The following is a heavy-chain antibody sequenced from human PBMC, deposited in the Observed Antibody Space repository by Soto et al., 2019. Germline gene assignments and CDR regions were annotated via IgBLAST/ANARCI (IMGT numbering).Heavy chain of an antibody. CDR3: ARNYYDFWSGYYWYYYYGMDV. J-gene: IGHJ6*02. Sequence: GSLRLSCAASGFTFSSYGMHWVRQAPGKGLEWVAVIWYDGSNKYYADSVKGRFTISRDNSKNTLYLQMNSLRAEDTAVYYCARNYYDFWSGYYWYYYYGMDVWGQGTTVTVSS. CDR2: IWYDGSNK. D-gene: IGHD3-3*01. V-gene: IGHV3-33*01. CDR1: GFTFSSYG.